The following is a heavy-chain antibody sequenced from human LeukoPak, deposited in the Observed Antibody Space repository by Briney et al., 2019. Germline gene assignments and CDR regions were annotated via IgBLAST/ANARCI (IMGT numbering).Heavy chain of an antibody. J-gene: IGHJ4*02. CDR1: GGSISSSSYY. V-gene: IGHV4-39*07. Sequence: SETLSLTCTVSGGSISSSSYYWGWIRQPPGKGLGWIGSIYYSGSTYYNPSLQSRVTILVDTSKKQFSLKLRSVTAADTAVYYCARGSLGRNYGPHYWSQGTLVTVSS. CDR2: IYYSGST. CDR3: ARGSLGRNYGPHY. D-gene: IGHD4-17*01.